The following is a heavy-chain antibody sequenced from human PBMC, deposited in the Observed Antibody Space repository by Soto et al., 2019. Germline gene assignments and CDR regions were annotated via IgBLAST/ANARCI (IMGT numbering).Heavy chain of an antibody. V-gene: IGHV4-4*02. J-gene: IGHJ5*02. D-gene: IGHD2-21*02. CDR1: GGSISSSNW. CDR2: IYHSGST. CDR3: ARDEILAYCGGDCYSGWFDP. Sequence: QVQLQESGPGLVKPSGTLSLTCAVSGGSISSSNWWSWVRQPPGKGLEWIGEIYHSGSTNYNPSLKSRATISVDKSKNQFSLKLSSVPAADTAVYYCARDEILAYCGGDCYSGWFDPWGQGTLVTVSS.